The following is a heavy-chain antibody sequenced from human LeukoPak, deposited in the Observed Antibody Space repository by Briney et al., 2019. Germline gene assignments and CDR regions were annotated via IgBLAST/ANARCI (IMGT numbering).Heavy chain of an antibody. D-gene: IGHD2-21*02. CDR2: ISSSSSYI. Sequence: SGGSLRLSCAASGFTFSSYSMNWVRQAPGKGLEWVSSISSSSSYIYYADSVKGRFTISRDNAKNSLYLQMNSLRAEDTAVYYCARRYCGGDCPIRAFDIWGQGTMVTVSS. CDR1: GFTFSSYS. J-gene: IGHJ3*02. V-gene: IGHV3-21*01. CDR3: ARRYCGGDCPIRAFDI.